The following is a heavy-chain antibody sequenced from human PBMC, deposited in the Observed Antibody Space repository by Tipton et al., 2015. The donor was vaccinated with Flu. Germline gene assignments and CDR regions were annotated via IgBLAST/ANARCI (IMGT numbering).Heavy chain of an antibody. CDR1: GFTFSTYW. Sequence: AVSGFTFSTYWMSWVRQAPGKGLEWVANINQDGGEKYYVDSVKGRFTISRDNAKNSLYLQMNSLRAEDTAVYYCAREDGNHYDTSGYSDYWGQGTLVTVSS. J-gene: IGHJ4*02. V-gene: IGHV3-7*01. D-gene: IGHD3-22*01. CDR2: INQDGGEK. CDR3: AREDGNHYDTSGYSDY.